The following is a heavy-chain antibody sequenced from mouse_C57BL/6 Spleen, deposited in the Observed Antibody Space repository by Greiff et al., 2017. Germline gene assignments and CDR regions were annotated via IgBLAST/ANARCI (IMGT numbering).Heavy chain of an antibody. CDR1: GYAFTNYL. V-gene: IGHV1-54*01. CDR3: ARERDY. J-gene: IGHJ2*01. Sequence: QVQLQQSGAELVRPGTSVKVSCKASGYAFTNYLIEGVKQRPGQGLEWIGVINPGSGGTNYNEKFKGKATLTADKSSSTAYMQLSSLTSEDSAVYFCARERDYWGQGTTLTVSS. CDR2: INPGSGGT.